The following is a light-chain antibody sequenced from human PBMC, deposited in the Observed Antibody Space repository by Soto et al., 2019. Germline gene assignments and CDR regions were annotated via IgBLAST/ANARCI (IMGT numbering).Light chain of an antibody. V-gene: IGKV3-11*01. CDR3: QQRSNWPLT. CDR2: DAS. CDR1: QSVSXY. Sequence: EIVLTQSPXTLSLSXGXXATXSCXAXQSVSXYFAWYQQKPGQAPRLLIYDASNRATGIPARFSGSGSGTDFTLTISSLEPEDFAVYYCQQRSNWPLTFGGGTNVEIK. J-gene: IGKJ4*01.